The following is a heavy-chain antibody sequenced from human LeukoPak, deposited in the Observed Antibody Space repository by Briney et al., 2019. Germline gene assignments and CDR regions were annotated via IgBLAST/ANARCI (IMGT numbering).Heavy chain of an antibody. J-gene: IGHJ4*02. V-gene: IGHV3-23*01. CDR3: AKDLYDSSGSRYGY. CDR1: GFTFSNYA. D-gene: IGHD3-22*01. CDR2: MSESGSST. Sequence: PGGSLRLSCAASGFTFSNYAMSWVRQAPGKGLEWVAAMSESGSSTWYADSVKGRLTISRDNSKNTLFLQMNSLRAEDTAVYYCAKDLYDSSGSRYGYWGQGTLVTVSS.